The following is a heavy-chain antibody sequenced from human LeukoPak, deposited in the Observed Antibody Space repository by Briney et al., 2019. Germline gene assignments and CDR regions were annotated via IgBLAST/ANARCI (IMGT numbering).Heavy chain of an antibody. Sequence: SETLSLTCAVSGGSISSGGYSWSWIRQPPGKGLEWIGRIYTSGSTNYNPSLKSRVTMSVDTSKNQFSLKLSSVTAADTAVYYCARAYVVPAANDAFDIWGQGTMVTVSS. CDR1: GGSISSGGYS. J-gene: IGHJ3*02. D-gene: IGHD2-2*01. CDR2: IYTSGST. CDR3: ARAYVVPAANDAFDI. V-gene: IGHV4-61*02.